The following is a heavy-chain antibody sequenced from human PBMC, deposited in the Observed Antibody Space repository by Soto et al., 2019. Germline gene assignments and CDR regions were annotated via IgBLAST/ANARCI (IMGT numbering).Heavy chain of an antibody. V-gene: IGHV5-51*01. D-gene: IGHD6-25*01. CDR2: IYPSDSDT. CDR3: ARPLEAAAAFDI. Sequence: PGESLKISCKASGYTFTTYWIGWVRQMPGKGLEWMGLIYPSDSDTRYSPSFQGQVTISADKSIGTAYLQWSSLKASDTALYYCARPLEAAAAFDIWGQGTMVTV. CDR1: GYTFTTYW. J-gene: IGHJ3*02.